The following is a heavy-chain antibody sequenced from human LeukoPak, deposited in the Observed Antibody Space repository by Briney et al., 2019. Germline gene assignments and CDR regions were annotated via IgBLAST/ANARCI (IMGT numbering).Heavy chain of an antibody. D-gene: IGHD4-17*01. Sequence: ASVKVSCRAFEYTFITYDIIWVRQAAGQGFEWMGWLNPQSGNTGFTANFQGRVTLTMDSSISTAYMELRSLRFDDTAVYYCARVGGYGDSFDYWGQGTLVTVSS. CDR3: ARVGGYGDSFDY. CDR2: LNPQSGNT. V-gene: IGHV1-8*01. J-gene: IGHJ4*02. CDR1: EYTFITYD.